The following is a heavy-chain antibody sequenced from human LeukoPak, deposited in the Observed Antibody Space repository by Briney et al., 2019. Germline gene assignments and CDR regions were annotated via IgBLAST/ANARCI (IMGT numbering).Heavy chain of an antibody. CDR3: ARVRYFDWLFTTGAFDI. V-gene: IGHV4-31*03. J-gene: IGHJ3*02. Sequence: SQTLSLTCTVSGGSISSGGYYWSWIRQHPGKGLEWIGYIYYSGSANYNPSLKSRVTISVDTSKNQFSLKLSSVTAADTAVYYCARVRYFDWLFTTGAFDIWGQGTMVTVSS. D-gene: IGHD3-9*01. CDR1: GGSISSGGYY. CDR2: IYYSGSA.